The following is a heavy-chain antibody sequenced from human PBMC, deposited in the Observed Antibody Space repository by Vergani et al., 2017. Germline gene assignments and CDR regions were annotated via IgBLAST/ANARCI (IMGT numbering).Heavy chain of an antibody. CDR3: ARAGARDFDY. D-gene: IGHD3-10*01. CDR2: INHSGST. V-gene: IGHV4-34*01. Sequence: QVQLQQWGAGLLKPSETLSLTCAVYGGSFSGYYWSWIRQPPGKGLEWIGEINHSGSTNYNPSLKSRVTISVDTSKNQFSLKLSSVNAADTAVYYCARAGARDFDYWGQGTLVTVSS. J-gene: IGHJ4*02. CDR1: GGSFSGYY.